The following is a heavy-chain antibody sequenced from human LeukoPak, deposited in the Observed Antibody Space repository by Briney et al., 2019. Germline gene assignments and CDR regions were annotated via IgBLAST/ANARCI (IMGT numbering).Heavy chain of an antibody. D-gene: IGHD3-10*01. CDR1: GGSISPYY. J-gene: IGHJ5*02. V-gene: IGHV4-59*01. CDR2: VYYSGST. Sequence: KPSETLSLTRTVSGGSISPYYWSWIRQPPGKGLEWIGYVYYSGSTNYNPSLKSRVTISVDTSKSQFSLKLTSVTAADTAVYYCARGGGSGRGNWFDPWGQGSLVIVSS. CDR3: ARGGGSGRGNWFDP.